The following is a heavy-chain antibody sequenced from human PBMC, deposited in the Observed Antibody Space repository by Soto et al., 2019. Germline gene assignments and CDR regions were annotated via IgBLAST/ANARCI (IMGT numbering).Heavy chain of an antibody. Sequence: EVLLVESGGGLVQPGGSLRLSCAASAFTFSAHNMVWVRQAPGKGLEWVGRSRNKANNYATEYAASGKGRFTISREDSKNSLYLQMNSLKIEDTAVYYCARDGGIAARHYYGMDVWGQGTTVTVSS. V-gene: IGHV3-72*01. CDR1: AFTFSAHN. CDR3: ARDGGIAARHYYGMDV. J-gene: IGHJ6*02. CDR2: SRNKANNYAT. D-gene: IGHD6-6*01.